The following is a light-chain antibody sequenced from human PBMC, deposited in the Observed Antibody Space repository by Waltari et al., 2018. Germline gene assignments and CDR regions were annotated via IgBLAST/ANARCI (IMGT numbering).Light chain of an antibody. J-gene: IGLJ1*01. Sequence: QSALTQPASVTGSPGQSITISCTETRSDVGAYNYVSWYQQYPGKAPKLMIYEVSHRPSGVSNRFSGSKSGNTASLTISGLQAEDEADYYCSSFTGSDTHVFGTGTKVTVL. V-gene: IGLV2-14*01. CDR3: SSFTGSDTHV. CDR2: EVS. CDR1: RSDVGAYNY.